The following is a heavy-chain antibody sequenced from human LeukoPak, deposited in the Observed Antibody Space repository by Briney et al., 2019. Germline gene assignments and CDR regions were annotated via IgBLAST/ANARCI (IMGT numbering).Heavy chain of an antibody. CDR3: ASSPYYYDSSGGVY. CDR1: GGSFSGYY. D-gene: IGHD3-22*01. Sequence: SETLSLTCAVYGGSFSGYYWSWIRQPPGKGLEWIGEINHSGSTNYNPSLKSRVTISVDTSKNQFSLKLSSVTAADTAVYYCASSPYYYDSSGGVYWGQGTLVTVSS. V-gene: IGHV4-34*01. J-gene: IGHJ4*02. CDR2: INHSGST.